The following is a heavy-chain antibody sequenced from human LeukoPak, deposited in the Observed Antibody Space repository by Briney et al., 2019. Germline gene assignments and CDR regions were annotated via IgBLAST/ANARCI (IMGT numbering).Heavy chain of an antibody. Sequence: ASVKVSCKASGYTFTGYYMHWVRQAPGQGLEWMGWINPNSGGTNYAQKFQGRVTMTRDTSISTAYMELSRLRSDDTAVYYCVRDRGWATPDAFDIWGQGTMVTVSS. V-gene: IGHV1-2*02. D-gene: IGHD3-22*01. CDR2: INPNSGGT. CDR3: VRDRGWATPDAFDI. J-gene: IGHJ3*02. CDR1: GYTFTGYY.